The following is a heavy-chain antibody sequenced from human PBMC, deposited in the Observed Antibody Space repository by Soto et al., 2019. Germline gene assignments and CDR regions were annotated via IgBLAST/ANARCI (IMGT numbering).Heavy chain of an antibody. V-gene: IGHV4-30-4*01. CDR1: GGSISSGDYY. D-gene: IGHD2-2*01. J-gene: IGHJ5*02. Sequence: SETLSLTCTVSGGSISSGDYYWSWIRQPPGKGLEWIGYIYYSGSTYYNPSLKSRVTISVDTSKNQFSLKLSSVTAADTAVYYCARSLIVLVPAGALAGGLDPWGQGTLVPVPQ. CDR2: IYYSGST. CDR3: ARSLIVLVPAGALAGGLDP.